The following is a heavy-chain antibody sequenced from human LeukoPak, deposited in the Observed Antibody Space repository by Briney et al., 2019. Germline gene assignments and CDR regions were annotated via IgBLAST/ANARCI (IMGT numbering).Heavy chain of an antibody. CDR1: GYTFTSYA. CDR3: ARAYNERYDILTGYYDAFDY. CDR2: INTNTGNP. D-gene: IGHD3-9*01. V-gene: IGHV7-4-1*02. J-gene: IGHJ4*02. Sequence: ASVKVSCKASGYTFTSYAMNWVRQAPGQGLEWMGWINTNTGNPTYAQGFTGRFVFSLDTSVSTAYLQISSLKAEDTAVYYCARAYNERYDILTGYYDAFDYWGQGTLVTVSS.